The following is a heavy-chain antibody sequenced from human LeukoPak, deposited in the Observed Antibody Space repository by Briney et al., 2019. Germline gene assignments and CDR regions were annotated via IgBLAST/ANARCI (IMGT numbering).Heavy chain of an antibody. CDR3: ARDSGSYSFDY. CDR2: IWYDGSNK. CDR1: GFTFSSYG. D-gene: IGHD1-26*01. J-gene: IGHJ4*02. V-gene: IGHV3-33*01. Sequence: GGSLRLSCAASGFTFSSYGMHWVRQAPGKGLEWVAVIWYDGSNKYYADSVKGRFTISRDNAKDTLYLQMNSLRAEDTAVYYCARDSGSYSFDYWGQGTLVTVSS.